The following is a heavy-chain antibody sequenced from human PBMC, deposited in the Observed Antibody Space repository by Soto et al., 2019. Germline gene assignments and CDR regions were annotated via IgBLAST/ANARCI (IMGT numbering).Heavy chain of an antibody. CDR3: AREFVTYYGMDV. V-gene: IGHV1-46*01. Sequence: QVKLVQSGTEVKRPGASVKISCKASGYTFTNYYMHWVRQAPGQDLEWMGVINPGSGTTTYAQRFQGRVTMTSDTSTSTVYVEVTSLRSEDTAQSYCAREFVTYYGMDVWGQGTTVSVSS. D-gene: IGHD3-16*01. J-gene: IGHJ6*02. CDR2: INPGSGTT. CDR1: GYTFTNYY.